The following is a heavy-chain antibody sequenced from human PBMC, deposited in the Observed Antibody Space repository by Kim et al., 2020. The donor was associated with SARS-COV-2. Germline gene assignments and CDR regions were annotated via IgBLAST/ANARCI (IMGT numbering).Heavy chain of an antibody. CDR2: VYYSGST. Sequence: SETLSLTCTVSRGSIISSSFYWVWVRQSPGKGLEWIGNVYYSGSTYYNPSLKSRVTISVDTSKNQFSLKLSSVTAADTAVYYCARHSVATIGTDYYYYG. V-gene: IGHV4-39*01. CDR1: RGSIISSSFY. J-gene: IGHJ6*01. CDR3: ARHSVATIGTDYYYYG. D-gene: IGHD1-1*01.